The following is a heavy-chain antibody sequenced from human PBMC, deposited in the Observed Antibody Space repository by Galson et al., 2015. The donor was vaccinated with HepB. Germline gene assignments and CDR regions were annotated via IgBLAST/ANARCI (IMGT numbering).Heavy chain of an antibody. CDR2: VSASGDST. CDR3: AKDYPAGDFDY. CDR1: AFTFNGFA. Sequence: SLRLSCAASAFTFNGFAMSWVRQAPGKGLEWISAVSASGDSTYYADSVKGRFTISRDNSKNTLYLLMNSLRAEDTAVYYCAKDYPAGDFDYWGQGTLVTVSS. V-gene: IGHV3-23*01. J-gene: IGHJ4*02.